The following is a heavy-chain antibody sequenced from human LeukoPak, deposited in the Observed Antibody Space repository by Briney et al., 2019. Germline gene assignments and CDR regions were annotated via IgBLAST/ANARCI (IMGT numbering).Heavy chain of an antibody. J-gene: IGHJ6*03. Sequence: SETLSLTCAVYGGSFSGYCWSWIRQPPGKGLEWIGEINHSGSTNYNPSLKSRVTISVDTSKNQFSLKLSSVTAADTAVYYCARVHYDILTGYYRRDYYYYYMDVWGKGTTVTVSS. CDR2: INHSGST. D-gene: IGHD3-9*01. V-gene: IGHV4-34*01. CDR1: GGSFSGYC. CDR3: ARVHYDILTGYYRRDYYYYYMDV.